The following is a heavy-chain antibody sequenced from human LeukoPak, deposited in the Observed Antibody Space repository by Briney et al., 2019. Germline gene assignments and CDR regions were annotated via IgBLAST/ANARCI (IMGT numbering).Heavy chain of an antibody. CDR3: AKAPHDYDSSGYKYYYYDMDV. CDR2: ISWNSGSL. Sequence: GRSLRLSCAASGFTFNDYAMHWVRQAPGKGLEWVSGISWNSGSLGYADSVKGRFTISRDNAKNSLYLRMNSLRAEDTALYYCAKAPHDYDSSGYKYYYYDMDVWGQGTTVTVSS. CDR1: GFTFNDYA. J-gene: IGHJ6*02. V-gene: IGHV3-9*01. D-gene: IGHD3-22*01.